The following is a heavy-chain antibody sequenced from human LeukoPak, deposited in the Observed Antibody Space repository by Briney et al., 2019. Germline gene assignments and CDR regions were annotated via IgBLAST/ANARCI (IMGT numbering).Heavy chain of an antibody. Sequence: ASVKVSCKASGYTFTSYGISWVRQAPGQGLEGMGWISAYNGNTNYAQKLQGRVTMTTDTSTSTAYMELRSLRSDDTAVYYCARMLYDFWSGYYALGYWGQGTLVTVSS. D-gene: IGHD3-3*01. CDR3: ARMLYDFWSGYYALGY. V-gene: IGHV1-18*01. CDR2: ISAYNGNT. CDR1: GYTFTSYG. J-gene: IGHJ4*02.